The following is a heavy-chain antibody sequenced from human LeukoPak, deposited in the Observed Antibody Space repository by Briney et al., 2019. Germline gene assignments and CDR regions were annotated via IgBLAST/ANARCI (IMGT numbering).Heavy chain of an antibody. CDR1: GYSFTTFY. V-gene: IGHV1-46*01. J-gene: IGHJ4*02. CDR2: IDPNGGST. D-gene: IGHD5-18*01. CDR3: ARGFSYACDY. Sequence: ASVKVSCKASGYSFTTFYIYWVRQAPGQGGEWMGRIDPNGGSTSYAQQFQGRLTMTRDTSTSTVYMELSSLRSDDTAIYYCARGFSYACDYWGQGTLVTVSS.